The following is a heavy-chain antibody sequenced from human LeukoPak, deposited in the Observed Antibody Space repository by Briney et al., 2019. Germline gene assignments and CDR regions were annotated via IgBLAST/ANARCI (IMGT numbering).Heavy chain of an antibody. CDR2: IYYSGIT. CDR1: GGSISSNSYY. V-gene: IGHV4-39*01. D-gene: IGHD1-26*01. CDR3: ARSGSYSFWFDP. J-gene: IGHJ5*02. Sequence: SETLSLTCTVSGGSISSNSYYWGWIRQPPGKGLEWIGSIYYSGITYYNPSLKSRVTISVDTSKNQFSLKLSSVTAADTAVYYCARSGSYSFWFDPWGQGTLVPVSS.